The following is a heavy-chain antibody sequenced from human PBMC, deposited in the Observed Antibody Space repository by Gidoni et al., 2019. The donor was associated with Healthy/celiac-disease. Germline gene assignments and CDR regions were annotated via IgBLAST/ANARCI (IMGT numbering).Heavy chain of an antibody. V-gene: IGHV3-23*01. D-gene: IGHD6-13*01. J-gene: IGHJ4*02. CDR1: GFTFRSYA. CDR2: ISGSGGST. CDR3: AKSPAIAAAPDGVDY. Sequence: EVQLLESGGGLVQPGGSLRLSCAAPGFTFRSYAMSWVRQAPGKGLEWVSAISGSGGSTYYADSVKGRFTISRDNSKNTLYLQMNSLRAEDTAVYYCAKSPAIAAAPDGVDYWGQGTLVTVSS.